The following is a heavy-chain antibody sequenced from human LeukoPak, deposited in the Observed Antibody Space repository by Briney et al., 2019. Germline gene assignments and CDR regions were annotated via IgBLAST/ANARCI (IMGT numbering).Heavy chain of an antibody. D-gene: IGHD3-22*01. Sequence: PSQTLSLTCTVSGGSISSGDYYWSWIRQPPGKGLKGIAYMYYSGSTYYNPSLKSRVTMSADTSKNQLSLKLSSVTAADTAVYYCARPYYYDSRIDPWGQGILVTVSS. CDR3: ARPYYYDSRIDP. CDR1: GGSISSGDYY. J-gene: IGHJ5*02. V-gene: IGHV4-30-4*01. CDR2: MYYSGST.